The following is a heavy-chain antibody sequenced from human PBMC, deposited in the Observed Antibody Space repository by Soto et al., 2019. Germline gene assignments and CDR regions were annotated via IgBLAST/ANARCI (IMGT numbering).Heavy chain of an antibody. Sequence: GGSLILSCAASEFTSSPYWMHWVRQAPGKGLVWVSRISSDGSSANYADSVKGRFTISRDSAKNTLNLQMNSLRAEDTAVYYCERVNNTSGPAFFYWGQGALVTXP. CDR1: EFTSSPYW. CDR3: ERVNNTSGPAFFY. V-gene: IGHV3-74*01. J-gene: IGHJ4*02. D-gene: IGHD3-10*01. CDR2: ISSDGSSA.